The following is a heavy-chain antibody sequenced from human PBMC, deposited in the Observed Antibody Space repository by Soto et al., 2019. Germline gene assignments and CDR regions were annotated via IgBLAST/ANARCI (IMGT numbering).Heavy chain of an antibody. CDR2: INAGNGNT. J-gene: IGHJ6*02. CDR1: GYTFSNYG. D-gene: IGHD5-12*01. V-gene: IGHV1-3*01. CDR3: ARREGGYDLYYYGMDV. Sequence: ASVKVSCKASGYTFSNYGIHWVRQAPGQRLEWMGLINAGNGNTKYSQKFQGRVTLTGDTSASTAYMELSSLRSEDTAVYYCARREGGYDLYYYGMDVWGQGTTVTVSS.